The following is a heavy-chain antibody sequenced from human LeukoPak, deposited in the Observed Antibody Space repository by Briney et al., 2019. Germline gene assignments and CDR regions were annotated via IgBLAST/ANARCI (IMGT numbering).Heavy chain of an antibody. CDR1: GFTFSSYW. CDR2: INSDGRNT. Sequence: GGSLRLSCAASGFTFSSYWMHWVRHAPGKGLVWVSRINSDGRNTSYADSVKGRFTISRDNVKNTVYLQMSSLRAEDTAVYYCARALRVVVGATQLDSWGQGTLVTVSP. CDR3: ARALRVVVGATQLDS. J-gene: IGHJ4*02. V-gene: IGHV3-74*01. D-gene: IGHD1-26*01.